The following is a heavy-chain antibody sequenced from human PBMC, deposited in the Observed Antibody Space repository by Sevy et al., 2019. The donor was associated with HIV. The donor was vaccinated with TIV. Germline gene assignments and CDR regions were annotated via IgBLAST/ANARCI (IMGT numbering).Heavy chain of an antibody. V-gene: IGHV3-30*04. D-gene: IGHD6-6*01. CDR3: ARDTARAQLYYYYGMDV. Sequence: GGSLRLSCAASGFTFSSYAMHWVRQAPGKGLEWVAVISYDGSNKYYADSVKGRFTISRDNSKNTLYLQMNSLRAEDTAVYYCARDTARAQLYYYYGMDVWGQGTTVTVSS. J-gene: IGHJ6*02. CDR2: ISYDGSNK. CDR1: GFTFSSYA.